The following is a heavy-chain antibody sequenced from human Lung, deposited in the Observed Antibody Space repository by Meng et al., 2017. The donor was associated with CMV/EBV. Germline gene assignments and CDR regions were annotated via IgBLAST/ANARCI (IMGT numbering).Heavy chain of an antibody. D-gene: IGHD4-23*01. V-gene: IGHV1-46*01. CDR3: ARDNSYINSWWFDP. CDR2: INPSGDHT. J-gene: IGHJ5*02. CDR1: GFTFSAYY. Sequence: ASGFTFSAYYIHWVRQAHGQGLEWMGIINPSGDHTWYAQKFQGRVTMTRDTSTSTVYMELSSLRFEDTAVYYCARDNSYINSWWFDPWGQGTLVTVSS.